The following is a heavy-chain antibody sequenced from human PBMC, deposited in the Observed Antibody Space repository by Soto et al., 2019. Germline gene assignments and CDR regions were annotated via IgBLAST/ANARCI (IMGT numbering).Heavy chain of an antibody. CDR1: RASVTSDDYY. CDR2: IYHSGST. V-gene: IGHV4-30-4*02. J-gene: IGHJ4*02. Sequence: SDTLSLTCAVSRASVTSDDYYWSWIRQPPGKGLEWIGYIYHSGSTYYNPSLRSRVSISIDTSQNQFSLKLTSLTAADTAVYYCARDPIFYYASSGYGGSYFDYWGQGSRVTVSS. D-gene: IGHD3-22*01. CDR3: ARDPIFYYASSGYGGSYFDY.